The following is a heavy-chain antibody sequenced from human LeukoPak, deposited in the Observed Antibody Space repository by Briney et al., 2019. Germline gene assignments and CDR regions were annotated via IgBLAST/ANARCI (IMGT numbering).Heavy chain of an antibody. CDR3: AKGPFWTADYHMDV. CDR1: GFTFYNYA. J-gene: IGHJ6*03. Sequence: GGSLRLSCAASGFTFYNYAMIWVRQAPGKGLEWVSSSSGSGGRTYYADSVKGRFTISRDNSKNTLYLQMNSLRAEDTAVYYCAKGPFWTADYHMDVWGKGTTVTVSS. D-gene: IGHD3/OR15-3a*01. V-gene: IGHV3-23*01. CDR2: SSGSGGRT.